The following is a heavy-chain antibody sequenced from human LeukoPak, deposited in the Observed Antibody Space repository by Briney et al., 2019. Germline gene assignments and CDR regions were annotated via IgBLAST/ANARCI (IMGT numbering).Heavy chain of an antibody. Sequence: PGGSLRLSCAASRFTFSSYSMNWVRQAPGQGLEWVSSISSSGNYIYYADSVKGRFTISRDNAKNSLYLQMNSLRAEDTAVYYCARDSIQQQLVLEDRGYPYYFEHWGQGTLVTVSS. V-gene: IGHV3-21*01. CDR2: ISSSGNYI. J-gene: IGHJ4*02. CDR1: RFTFSSYS. CDR3: ARDSIQQQLVLEDRGYPYYFEH. D-gene: IGHD6-13*01.